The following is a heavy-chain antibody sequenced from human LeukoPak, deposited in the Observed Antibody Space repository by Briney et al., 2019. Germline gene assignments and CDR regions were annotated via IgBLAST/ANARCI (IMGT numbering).Heavy chain of an antibody. CDR2: ISSTSSYI. J-gene: IGHJ4*02. CDR1: GFSFSGYS. V-gene: IGHV3-21*01. D-gene: IGHD2-15*01. Sequence: GGSLRLSCAASGFSFSGYSMNWVRQAPGKGLEWVSSISSTSSYIHYADSVKGRFTISRDNAKNSLFLQINSLRAEDTAVYYCARDARGFDYWGQGTLVTVSS. CDR3: ARDARGFDY.